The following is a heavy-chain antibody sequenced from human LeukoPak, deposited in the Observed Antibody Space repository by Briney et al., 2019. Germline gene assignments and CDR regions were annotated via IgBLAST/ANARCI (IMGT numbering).Heavy chain of an antibody. V-gene: IGHV3-23*01. Sequence: GGSLRLSCAASGFTFSSNGMTWVRQAPGKGLEWVSTISDSAGGAHYADSVKGRFTISRDSSRSTLYLQMHSLRAEDTAVYYCAKDRPYITSWYGCSTPWGQGTLVIVSS. CDR1: GFTFSSNG. J-gene: IGHJ5*02. D-gene: IGHD6-13*01. CDR3: AKDRPYITSWYGCSTP. CDR2: ISDSAGGA.